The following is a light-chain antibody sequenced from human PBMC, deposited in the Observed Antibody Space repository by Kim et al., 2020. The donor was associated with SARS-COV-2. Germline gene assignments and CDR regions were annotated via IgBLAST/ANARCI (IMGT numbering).Light chain of an antibody. Sequence: CPGERATLSCRASQYVNDKLGWYQQRPGQAPRLLIYGASTRATGIPARFSGSGSGTEFSLIISSVQSEDVALYYCQQYNNWPPITFGQGTRLEIK. CDR3: QQYNNWPPIT. J-gene: IGKJ5*01. CDR2: GAS. V-gene: IGKV3-15*01. CDR1: QYVNDK.